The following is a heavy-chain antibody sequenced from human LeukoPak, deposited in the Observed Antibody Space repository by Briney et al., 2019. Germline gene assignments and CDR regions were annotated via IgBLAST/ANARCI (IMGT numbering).Heavy chain of an antibody. CDR2: ISSGSSTI. Sequence: GGSLSLSCEASGFIFSTYSMHWVRQAPGKGLEWISFISSGSSTIYDADSVKGRFTISRDNAKNSLSLQMNSLRAEDTAVYYCARGTYCTNSTCYTLGVFDVWGQGTMVSVSS. CDR1: GFIFSTYS. J-gene: IGHJ3*01. D-gene: IGHD2-8*01. V-gene: IGHV3-48*01. CDR3: ARGTYCTNSTCYTLGVFDV.